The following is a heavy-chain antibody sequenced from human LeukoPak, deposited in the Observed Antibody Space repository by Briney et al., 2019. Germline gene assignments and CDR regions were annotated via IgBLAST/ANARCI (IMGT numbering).Heavy chain of an antibody. J-gene: IGHJ3*02. V-gene: IGHV3-7*01. D-gene: IGHD5-18*01. Sequence: PGGSLRLAGAASGFAFSDSWVTWIRQAPGKGLEWVAFIKGDGSAKKYVDSVKGRFTISRDNAKNSLFLQMNSLRAEDTAVYYCARDRGWIQHDIWGQGTMVTVSS. CDR1: GFAFSDSW. CDR3: ARDRGWIQHDI. CDR2: IKGDGSAK.